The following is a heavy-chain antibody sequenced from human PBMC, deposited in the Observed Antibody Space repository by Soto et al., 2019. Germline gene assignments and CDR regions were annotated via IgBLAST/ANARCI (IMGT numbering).Heavy chain of an antibody. D-gene: IGHD2-15*01. CDR2: IYWDDDK. Sequence: QITLKESGPTLVKPTQALTLTCTFSGFSLSTSGVGVGWIRQPPGKALEWLALIYWDDDKRYSPSLKSRLTITKDTSKNQVVLTMTNMDPVDTATYYCAHRPSYCSGGSCYSGFDYWGQGTLVTVSS. CDR1: GFSLSTSGVG. J-gene: IGHJ4*02. CDR3: AHRPSYCSGGSCYSGFDY. V-gene: IGHV2-5*02.